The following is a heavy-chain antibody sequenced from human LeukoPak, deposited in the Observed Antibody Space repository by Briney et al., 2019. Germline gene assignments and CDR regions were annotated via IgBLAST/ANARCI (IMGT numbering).Heavy chain of an antibody. Sequence: GGSLRLSCAASGFTFSSYWMHWIRQGPGKGLVWVSRINTDGSSTSYADFVKGRFTISRDNAKNTLYLQMNSLRTDDTAVYFRATPGIRDQYDFDSWGQGTLVTVSS. D-gene: IGHD6-13*01. CDR1: GFTFSSYW. J-gene: IGHJ4*02. CDR3: ATPGIRDQYDFDS. V-gene: IGHV3-74*01. CDR2: INTDGSST.